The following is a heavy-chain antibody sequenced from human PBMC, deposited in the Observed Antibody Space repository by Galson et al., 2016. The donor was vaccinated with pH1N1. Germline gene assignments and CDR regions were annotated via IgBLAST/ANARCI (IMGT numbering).Heavy chain of an antibody. CDR1: GFTFQKYG. CDR2: IWDNGRNK. D-gene: IGHD1-14*01. V-gene: IGHV3-33*01. CDR3: SRGNPPTSTTGY. J-gene: IGHJ4*02. Sequence: SLRLSCATSGFTFQKYGIHWVRQAPGKGLEWVAVIWDNGRNKNYADSVKGRFTVSRDNSKSKGYLQMDSLRAEDTAVYSCSRGNPPTSTTGYWGQGTLVTVSS.